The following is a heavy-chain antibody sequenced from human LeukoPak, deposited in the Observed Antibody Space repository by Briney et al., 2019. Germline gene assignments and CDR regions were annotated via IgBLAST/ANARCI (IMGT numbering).Heavy chain of an antibody. CDR2: ASDSSDV. J-gene: IGHJ4*02. CDR1: GFTFSTYT. V-gene: IGHV3-48*02. Sequence: PGGSLRLSCAASGFTFSTYTMNCARQAPGKGLEWVSTASDSSDVHYSGSVKGRFAISRDNARNSLYMQMNSLRDEDTAVYYCARDGLHTGHFDYWGQGTLVTVSS. D-gene: IGHD2-21*01. CDR3: ARDGLHTGHFDY.